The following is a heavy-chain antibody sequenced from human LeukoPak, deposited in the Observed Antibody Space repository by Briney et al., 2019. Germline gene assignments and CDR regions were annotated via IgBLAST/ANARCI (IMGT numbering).Heavy chain of an antibody. V-gene: IGHV3-43*01. J-gene: IGHJ3*01. Sequence: GGSLRLSCEASGFTFSSYSMNWVRQAPGKGLEWVSLISWDGVNTYYSDSVKGRFRISRDNSKNSLYLQMSSLTTEDIAFYYCAKDGREGAFDVWGQGTLVTVSS. D-gene: IGHD1-26*01. CDR1: GFTFSSYS. CDR3: AKDGREGAFDV. CDR2: ISWDGVNT.